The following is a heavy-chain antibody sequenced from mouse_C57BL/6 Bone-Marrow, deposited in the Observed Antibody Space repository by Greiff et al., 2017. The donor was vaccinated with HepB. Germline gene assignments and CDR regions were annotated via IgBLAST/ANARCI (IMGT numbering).Heavy chain of an antibody. V-gene: IGHV1-26*01. CDR1: GYTFTDYY. D-gene: IGHD1-1*01. CDR2: INPNNGGT. Sequence: VQLQQSGPELVKPGASVKISCKASGYTFTDYYMNWVKQSHGKSLEWIGDINPNNGGTSYNQKFKGKATLTVDKSSSTAYMELRSLTSEDSAVYYCARLLIYYYGSNAMDYWGQGTSVTVSS. J-gene: IGHJ4*01. CDR3: ARLLIYYYGSNAMDY.